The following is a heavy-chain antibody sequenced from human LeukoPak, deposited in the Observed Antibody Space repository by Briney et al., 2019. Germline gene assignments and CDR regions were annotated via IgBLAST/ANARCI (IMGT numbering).Heavy chain of an antibody. CDR1: GFTFSSYS. V-gene: IGHV3-21*01. Sequence: GGSLRLSCAASGFTFSSYSMNWVRQAPGKGLEWVSSISSSSSYTYYADTVKGRFTISRDNAKNSLYLQMNSLRAEDTAVYYCARSMVRGVIITFWFDPWGQGTLVTVSS. CDR3: ARSMVRGVIITFWFDP. D-gene: IGHD3-10*01. CDR2: ISSSSSYT. J-gene: IGHJ5*02.